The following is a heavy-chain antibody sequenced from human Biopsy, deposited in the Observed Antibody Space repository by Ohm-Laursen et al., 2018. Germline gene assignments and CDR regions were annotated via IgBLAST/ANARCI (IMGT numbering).Heavy chain of an antibody. CDR3: ARLYRLDDYWNDDPPDAFDV. CDR1: GGSNTDDY. CDR2: ISKGGDT. D-gene: IGHD1-1*01. J-gene: IGHJ3*01. Sequence: TLFLTCTVSGGSNTDDYWSWIRQSPGKGLEWIGFISKGGDTTYNPSLRGRVAISVDTSKNQFSLKLSSVTAADTAIFFCARLYRLDDYWNDDPPDAFDVWGQGTRVTVSS. V-gene: IGHV4-59*01.